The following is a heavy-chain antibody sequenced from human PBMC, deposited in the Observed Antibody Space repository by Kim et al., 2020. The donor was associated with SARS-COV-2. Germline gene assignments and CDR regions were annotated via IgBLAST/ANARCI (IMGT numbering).Heavy chain of an antibody. Sequence: GGSLRLSCAASGFTFSNYWMYWVRQAPGKGLEWVANIKQDGSVKYYVDSVKGRFTISRDNSKNSLYLQMYSLRAEDAAVYYCARSLDYWGQGTLVTVSS. J-gene: IGHJ4*02. V-gene: IGHV3-7*01. CDR1: GFTFSNYW. CDR3: ARSLDY. CDR2: IKQDGSVK.